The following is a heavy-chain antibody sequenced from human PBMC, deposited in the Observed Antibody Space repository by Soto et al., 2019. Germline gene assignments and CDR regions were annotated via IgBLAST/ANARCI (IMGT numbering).Heavy chain of an antibody. CDR2: FWANGINK. Sequence: PGGSLRLSCTTSGFTFSNYGMHWVRQAPGKGLEWVAVFWANGINKYYADSVKGRFTISRDNAKNSLYLQMNSLRAEDTAVYYCARDLHDYVSFRFDPWGQGTLVTVSS. J-gene: IGHJ5*02. CDR3: ARDLHDYVSFRFDP. D-gene: IGHD3-16*01. V-gene: IGHV3-33*01. CDR1: GFTFSNYG.